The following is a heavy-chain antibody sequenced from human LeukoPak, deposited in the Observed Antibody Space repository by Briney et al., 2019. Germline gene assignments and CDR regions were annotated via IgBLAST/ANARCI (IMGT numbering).Heavy chain of an antibody. D-gene: IGHD6-6*01. Sequence: PGGSLRLSCAASGFTFSDAYLSWVRQAPGKGLECVGRIKSKNDGGTADYAAPVKGRVTISRDDSKNTLYLQMNSLKTEDTAVYYCTTDRGVTARPVFDSWGQGTLVTVSP. CDR3: TTDRGVTARPVFDS. CDR2: IKSKNDGGTA. J-gene: IGHJ4*02. CDR1: GFTFSDAY. V-gene: IGHV3-15*01.